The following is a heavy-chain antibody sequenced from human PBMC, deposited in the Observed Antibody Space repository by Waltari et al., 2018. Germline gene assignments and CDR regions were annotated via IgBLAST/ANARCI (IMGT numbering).Heavy chain of an antibody. V-gene: IGHV4-38-2*02. Sequence: QVQLQESGPGLVKPSETLSLTCTVSGYSISSGYFWGWIRQPPGKGLEWLGRIYHTGSTYYNPSLESRVSISVDTSKNQFSLNLYSVTAADTAVYYCARHGKLHYYDSSAFQPSDYWGQGTLVTVSS. J-gene: IGHJ4*02. CDR2: IYHTGST. D-gene: IGHD3-22*01. CDR3: ARHGKLHYYDSSAFQPSDY. CDR1: GYSISSGYF.